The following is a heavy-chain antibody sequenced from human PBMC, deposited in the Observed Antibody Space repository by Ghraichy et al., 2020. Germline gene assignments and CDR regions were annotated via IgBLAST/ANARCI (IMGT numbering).Heavy chain of an antibody. CDR1: GGSISSYY. D-gene: IGHD4-17*01. V-gene: IGHV4-59*08. Sequence: SETLSLTCTVSGGSISSYYWSWIRQPPGKGLEWIGYIYYSGSTNYNPSLKSRVTISVDTSKNQFSLKLSSVTAADTAVYYCARNLYGEPHYYYYYYGMDVWGQGTTVTVSS. CDR2: IYYSGST. CDR3: ARNLYGEPHYYYYYYGMDV. J-gene: IGHJ6*02.